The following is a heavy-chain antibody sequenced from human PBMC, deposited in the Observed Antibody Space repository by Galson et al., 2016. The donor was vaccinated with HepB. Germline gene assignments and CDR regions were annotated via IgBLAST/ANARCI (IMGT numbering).Heavy chain of an antibody. CDR1: GFSLSTPGVA. V-gene: IGHV2-5*01. D-gene: IGHD1-1*01. Sequence: PALVKPTQTLTLTCTFSGFSLSTPGVAVGWIRQPPGKALEWLALIYWHDDKRYSSSLRGRLTLTKDTSKNQVVLTMTNMDPVDTATYYCAHFDSTMTTGFFDYWGQGALVTVSS. CDR3: AHFDSTMTTGFFDY. CDR2: IYWHDDK. J-gene: IGHJ4*02.